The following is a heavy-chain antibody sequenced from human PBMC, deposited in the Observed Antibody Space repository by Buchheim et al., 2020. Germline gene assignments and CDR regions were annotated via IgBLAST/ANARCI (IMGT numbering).Heavy chain of an antibody. CDR2: ISYNGTNK. CDR1: GFVFRTYG. J-gene: IGHJ4*02. Sequence: QVQLVESGGGVVQPGGSLRLSCAASGFVFRTYGMHWVRQAPGKGLEWVAVISYNGTNKYYADSVKGRFTISRDNSKNTLYLQMNSLRAEGTAVYYCAKTPRIKIFGVVDYWGRGTL. D-gene: IGHD3-3*01. V-gene: IGHV3-30*18. CDR3: AKTPRIKIFGVVDY.